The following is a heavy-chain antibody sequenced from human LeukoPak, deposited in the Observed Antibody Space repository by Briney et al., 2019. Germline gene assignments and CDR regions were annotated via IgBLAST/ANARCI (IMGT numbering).Heavy chain of an antibody. J-gene: IGHJ6*04. Sequence: PGGSLRLSCAASGFTFSSYSMNWVRQAPGKGLEWVSSISSSSYINYADSVKGRFTISRDNAKNSLYLQMNSLRAEDTAVHYCAELGITMIGGVWGKGTTVTISS. CDR1: GFTFSSYS. V-gene: IGHV3-21*01. CDR3: AELGITMIGGV. D-gene: IGHD3-10*02. CDR2: ISSSSYI.